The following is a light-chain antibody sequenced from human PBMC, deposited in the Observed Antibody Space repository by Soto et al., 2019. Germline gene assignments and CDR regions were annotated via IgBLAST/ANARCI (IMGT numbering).Light chain of an antibody. CDR3: QQYNNWPPYT. Sequence: EIVMTQSPATLSVSPGERATLSCRASQSVSSNLAWYQQKPGQAHRLLIYGASTRATGIPARFSGSGSGTEFPLTISSLQSEDFAVYYCQQYNNWPPYTFGQGTKLEIK. V-gene: IGKV3-15*01. CDR1: QSVSSN. J-gene: IGKJ2*01. CDR2: GAS.